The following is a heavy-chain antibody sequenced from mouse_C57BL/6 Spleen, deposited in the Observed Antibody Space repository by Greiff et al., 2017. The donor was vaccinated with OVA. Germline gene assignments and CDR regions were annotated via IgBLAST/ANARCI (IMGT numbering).Heavy chain of an antibody. CDR2: ISSGGSYT. J-gene: IGHJ3*01. Sequence: EVQLVESGGDLVKPGGSLKLSCAASGFTFSSYGMSWVRQTPDKRLEWVATISSGGSYTYYPDSVKGRFTISRDNAKNTLYLQMSSLKSEDTAMYYCARRYGNYLAWFAYWGQGTLVTVSA. D-gene: IGHD2-10*02. CDR3: ARRYGNYLAWFAY. CDR1: GFTFSSYG. V-gene: IGHV5-6*01.